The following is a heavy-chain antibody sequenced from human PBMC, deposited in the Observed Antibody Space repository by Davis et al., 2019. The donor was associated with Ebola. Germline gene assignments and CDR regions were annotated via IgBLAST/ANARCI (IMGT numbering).Heavy chain of an antibody. V-gene: IGHV3-23*01. Sequence: GESLKISCAASGFTFSSYAMSWVRQAPGKGLEWVSAISGSGGSTYYADSVKGRFTISRDISKNTLYLQMNSLRAEDTAVYYCARDPLVRGWGLEIWGQGTMVTVSS. CDR3: ARDPLVRGWGLEI. CDR1: GFTFSSYA. D-gene: IGHD6-19*01. J-gene: IGHJ3*02. CDR2: ISGSGGST.